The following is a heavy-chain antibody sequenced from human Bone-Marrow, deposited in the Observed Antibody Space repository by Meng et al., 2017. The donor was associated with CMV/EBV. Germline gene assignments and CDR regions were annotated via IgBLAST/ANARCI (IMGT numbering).Heavy chain of an antibody. J-gene: IGHJ4*02. CDR3: LRDYDFWSRGGY. V-gene: IGHV3-30*02. Sequence: GESLKISCAASGFIFNTYGIHWVRQAPGKGLEWVAFIRYDGAAKYYPDSVKGRFTVARDNSKNSLYLQMNSLRAEDTALYHCLRDYDFWSRGGYWGQGTRVTVSS. CDR1: GFIFNTYG. D-gene: IGHD3-3*01. CDR2: IRYDGAAK.